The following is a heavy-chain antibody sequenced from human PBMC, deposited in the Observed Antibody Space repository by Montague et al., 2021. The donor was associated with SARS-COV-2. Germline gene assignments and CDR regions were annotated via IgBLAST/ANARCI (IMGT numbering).Heavy chain of an antibody. CDR1: GDSVSSNSAA. CDR3: ARGGWGAPGTGRLFDY. D-gene: IGHD3-10*01. Sequence: CAISGDSVSSNSAAWNWIRQSPSRGLEWLGRTYYRSKWYNDHAVSVKSRITINPDTSKNQFSLQLNPVTPEDTAVYYCARGGWGAPGTGRLFDYWGQGTLVTVSS. J-gene: IGHJ4*02. CDR2: TYYRSKWYN. V-gene: IGHV6-1*01.